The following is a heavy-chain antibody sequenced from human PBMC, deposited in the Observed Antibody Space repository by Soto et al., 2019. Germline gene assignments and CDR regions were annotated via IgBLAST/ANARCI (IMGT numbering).Heavy chain of an antibody. V-gene: IGHV3-30*18. CDR3: AKSTSGYGGASDF. CDR1: GFTLSNSG. Sequence: GGSLRLSCEVSGFTLSNSGIHWVRQAPDKGLEWVATIAYEGKTANYADSAKGRFTISRDISKSTVYLQMNSLRREDTATYYCAKSTSGYGGASDFWGQGTVVTVSS. CDR2: IAYEGKTA. J-gene: IGHJ4*02. D-gene: IGHD4-17*01.